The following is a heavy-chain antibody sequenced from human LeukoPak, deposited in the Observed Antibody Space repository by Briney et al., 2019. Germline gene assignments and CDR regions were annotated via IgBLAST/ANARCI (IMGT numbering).Heavy chain of an antibody. J-gene: IGHJ4*02. CDR2: INPNSGGT. V-gene: IGHV1-2*02. CDR3: ARDRRMLRFLEWLPDY. D-gene: IGHD3-3*01. CDR1: GYTFTGYY. Sequence: ASVKVSCKASGYTFTGYYMHWVRQAPGQGLEWVGWINPNSGGTNYAQKFQGRVTMTRDTSISTAYMELSRLRSDDTAVYYCARDRRMLRFLEWLPDYWGQGTLVTVSS.